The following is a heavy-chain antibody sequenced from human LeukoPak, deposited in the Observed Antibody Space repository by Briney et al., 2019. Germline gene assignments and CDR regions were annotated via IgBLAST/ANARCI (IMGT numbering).Heavy chain of an antibody. D-gene: IGHD3-10*01. J-gene: IGHJ4*02. V-gene: IGHV4-4*09. CDR3: ARGVSGFWLSFDL. CDR1: GGSISSYY. Sequence: PSETLSLTCTVSGGSISSYYWTWIRQAPGKGLEWIGYIYAGGKTRSSPSLESRVSISVDTSKSQFSLKLTSVTAADTAAYYCARGVSGFWLSFDLWGQGALVSVSS. CDR2: IYAGGKT.